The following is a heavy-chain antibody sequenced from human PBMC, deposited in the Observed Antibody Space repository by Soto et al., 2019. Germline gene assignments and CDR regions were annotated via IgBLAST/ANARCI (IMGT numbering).Heavy chain of an antibody. CDR1: GFSFSSYG. CDR2: ISYDGSNK. V-gene: IGHV3-30*03. Sequence: GGSLRLSCAASGFSFSSYGMHWVRQAPGKGPEWVAGISYDGSNKYYRDSVKGRFTVSRDNSKNTVYLQMNSLGAEDTAVYYCARKVAVAGSPSYGMDVWGQGTTVTVSS. J-gene: IGHJ6*02. CDR3: ARKVAVAGSPSYGMDV. D-gene: IGHD6-19*01.